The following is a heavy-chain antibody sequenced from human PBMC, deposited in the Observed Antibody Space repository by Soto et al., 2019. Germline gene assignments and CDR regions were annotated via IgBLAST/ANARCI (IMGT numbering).Heavy chain of an antibody. D-gene: IGHD2-8*01. V-gene: IGHV3-23*01. J-gene: IGHJ4*02. CDR1: GFTFSSYA. CDR2: ISGSGGST. Sequence: GGSLRLSCAASGFTFSSYAMSWVSQAPGKGLEWVSAISGSGGSTYYADSVKGRFTISRDNSKNTLYLQMNSLRAEDTAVYYCAKGDVLMVYAMDYFDYWGQGTLVTVSS. CDR3: AKGDVLMVYAMDYFDY.